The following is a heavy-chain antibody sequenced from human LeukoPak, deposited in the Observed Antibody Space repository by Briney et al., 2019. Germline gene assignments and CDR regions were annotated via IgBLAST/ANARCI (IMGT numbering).Heavy chain of an antibody. V-gene: IGHV4-39*07. D-gene: IGHD6-13*01. J-gene: IGHJ4*02. CDR2: IYYSGST. CDR1: GGSISSYY. CDR3: ARDASIAAAGTD. Sequence: SETLSPTCTVSGGSISSYYWGWIRQPPGKGLEWIGSIYYSGSTYYNPSLKSRVTISVDTSKNQFSLKLSSVTAADTAVYYCARDASIAAAGTDWGQGTLVTVSS.